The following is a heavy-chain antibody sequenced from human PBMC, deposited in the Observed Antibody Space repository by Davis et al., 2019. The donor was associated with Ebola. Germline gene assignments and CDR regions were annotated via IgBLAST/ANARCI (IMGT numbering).Heavy chain of an antibody. CDR3: ARGRFPNYGMDV. V-gene: IGHV3-9*01. CDR2: ISWNSGSI. Sequence: SLKISCAASGFTFDDYAMHWVRQAPGKGLEWVSGISWNSGSIGYADSVKGRFTISRDNSKNTLYLQMNSLRAEDTAVYYCARGRFPNYGMDVWGQGTTVTVSS. CDR1: GFTFDDYA. J-gene: IGHJ6*02.